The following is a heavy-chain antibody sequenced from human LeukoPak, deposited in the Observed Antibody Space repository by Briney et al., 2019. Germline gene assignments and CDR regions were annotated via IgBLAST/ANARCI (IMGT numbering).Heavy chain of an antibody. CDR2: IYYSGST. D-gene: IGHD3-22*01. V-gene: IGHV4-39*01. CDR3: ARSLDYYDSSGLMDY. CDR1: GGSISSSSYY. J-gene: IGHJ4*02. Sequence: SETLSLTXTVPGGSISSSSYYWGWIRQPPGKGLEWIGSIYYSGSTYYNPSLKSRVTISVDTSKNQFSLKLSSVTAADTAVYYCARSLDYYDSSGLMDYWGQGTLVTVSS.